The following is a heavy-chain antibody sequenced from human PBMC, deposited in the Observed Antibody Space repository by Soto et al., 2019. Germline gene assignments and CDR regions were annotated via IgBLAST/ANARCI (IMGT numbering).Heavy chain of an antibody. CDR3: ARRDIVAVVAPTVGMDV. V-gene: IGHV3-21*01. CDR1: GFTFSSYS. D-gene: IGHD2-15*01. J-gene: IGHJ6*02. Sequence: PGGSLILSCAASGFTFSSYSMNWVRQAPGKGLEWVSSISSSSSYIYYADSVKGRFTISRDNAKNSLYLQMNSLRAEDTAVYYCARRDIVAVVAPTVGMDVWGQGTTVTV. CDR2: ISSSSSYI.